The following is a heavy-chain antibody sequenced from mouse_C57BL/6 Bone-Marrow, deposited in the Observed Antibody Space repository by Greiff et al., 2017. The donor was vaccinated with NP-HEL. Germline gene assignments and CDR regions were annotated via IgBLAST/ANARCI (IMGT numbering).Heavy chain of an antibody. Sequence: EVMLVESGAELVKPGASVKLSCTASGFNIKDYYMHWVKQRTEQGLEWIGRIDPEDGETKYAPKFQGKATITADTSSNTAYLQLSSLTSEDTAVYYCARGDTTVPDYFDYWGQGTTLTVSS. V-gene: IGHV14-2*01. CDR1: GFNIKDYY. D-gene: IGHD1-1*01. CDR3: ARGDTTVPDYFDY. J-gene: IGHJ2*01. CDR2: IDPEDGET.